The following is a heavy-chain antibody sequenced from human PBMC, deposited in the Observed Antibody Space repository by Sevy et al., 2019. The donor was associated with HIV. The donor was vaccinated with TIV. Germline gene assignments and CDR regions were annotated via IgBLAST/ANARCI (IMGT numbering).Heavy chain of an antibody. J-gene: IGHJ4*02. V-gene: IGHV4-4*07. CDR2: IYTSGST. Sequence: SETLSLTCTASGGTISSYYWSWIRQPPGKGLEWIGRIYTSGSTNYNPSLKSRVTMSVDTSKNLCSLKLSSVTATDTAVNYRASSWYYYGSGRQTDFDYWGQGTLVTVSS. CDR3: ASSWYYYGSGRQTDFDY. CDR1: GGTISSYY. D-gene: IGHD3-10*01.